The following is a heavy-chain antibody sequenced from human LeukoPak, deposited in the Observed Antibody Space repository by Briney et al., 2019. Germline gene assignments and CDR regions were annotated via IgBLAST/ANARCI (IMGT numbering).Heavy chain of an antibody. J-gene: IGHJ6*02. D-gene: IGHD6-13*01. Sequence: GGSLRLSCAASGFTFSNYGMTWVRQAPGKGLEWVSGISGSGGSTYYADSVKGRFTISRDNSKNTLYLQMNSLRAEDTAVYYCAKCEAAGTDYYYGMDVWGQGTTVTVSS. V-gene: IGHV3-23*01. CDR1: GFTFSNYG. CDR3: AKCEAAGTDYYYGMDV. CDR2: ISGSGGST.